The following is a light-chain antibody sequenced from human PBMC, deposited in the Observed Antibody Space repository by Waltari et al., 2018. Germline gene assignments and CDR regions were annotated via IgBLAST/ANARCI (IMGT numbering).Light chain of an antibody. V-gene: IGLV3-1*01. CDR2: QDT. CDR1: ILGETY. CDR3: QAWDSSTGVV. Sequence: YALPQPPSVSVSPGQTASIGCSGDILGETYVSWYQQKPGQSPILLIFQDTKRPSGIPERFAGSGSGKTATLTIRGTQVMDEGDYYCQAWDSSTGVVFGGGTKLTVL. J-gene: IGLJ2*01.